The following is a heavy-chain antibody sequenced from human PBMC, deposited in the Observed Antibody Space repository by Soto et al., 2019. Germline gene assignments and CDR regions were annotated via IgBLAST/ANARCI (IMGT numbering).Heavy chain of an antibody. V-gene: IGHV3-33*01. J-gene: IGHJ4*02. CDR3: ARDLSGPLDY. CDR2: IWYDEINK. CDR1: GFTFSNYA. Sequence: RLSCEASGFTFSNYAMHWVRQAPGKGLEWVALIWYDEINKYYADSVKGRFTISRDNSQNTLFLQMNSLRPEDTAVYYCARDLSGPLDYWGQGTPVTVSS.